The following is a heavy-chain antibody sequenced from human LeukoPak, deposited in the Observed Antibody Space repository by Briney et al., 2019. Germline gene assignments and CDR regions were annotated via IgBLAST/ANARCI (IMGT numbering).Heavy chain of an antibody. CDR2: MNPNSGNT. CDR3: ARGPVYSSSWYYYYYGMDV. CDR1: GYTFTSYD. D-gene: IGHD6-13*01. V-gene: IGHV1-8*01. Sequence: ASVTVSCKASGYTFTSYDINWVRQATGQGLGWMGWMNPNSGNTGYAQKFQGRVTMTRNTSISTAYMELSSLRSEDTAVYYCARGPVYSSSWYYYYYGMDVWGQGTTVTVSS. J-gene: IGHJ6*02.